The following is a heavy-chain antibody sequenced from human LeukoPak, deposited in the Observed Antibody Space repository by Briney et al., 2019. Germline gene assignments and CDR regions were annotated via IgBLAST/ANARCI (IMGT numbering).Heavy chain of an antibody. V-gene: IGHV1-24*01. J-gene: IGHJ4*02. CDR1: GYTLTELV. CDR2: FDPEDGET. Sequence: ASVKVSCKVSGYTLTELVIHWVRQAPGKGLEWMGGFDPEDGETIYAQKFQGRVTMTEDTSTDTAYMELSSLRSEDTAVYYCATNSGSYFLYWGQGILVTVSS. D-gene: IGHD1-26*01. CDR3: ATNSGSYFLY.